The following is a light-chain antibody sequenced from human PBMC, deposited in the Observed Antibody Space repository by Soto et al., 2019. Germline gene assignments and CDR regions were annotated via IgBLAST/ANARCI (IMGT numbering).Light chain of an antibody. CDR3: QQYNSYPLT. V-gene: IGKV1-5*03. CDR1: ESVSSW. J-gene: IGKJ4*01. CDR2: KAS. Sequence: DIQMTQSPSTLSASVGDRVTITCRASESVSSWLAWYQQYPGKAPKLLIYKASRLESGVPSRFDAGGSGTEFTLNISSLQPDDFATYYCQQYNSYPLTFGGGTKVEIK.